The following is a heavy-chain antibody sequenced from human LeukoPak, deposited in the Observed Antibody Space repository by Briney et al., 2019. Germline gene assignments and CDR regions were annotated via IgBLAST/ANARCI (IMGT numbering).Heavy chain of an antibody. Sequence: GGSLRLSCAASGFAVSSNYMSWVRQAPGKGLEWVSVYSGGSTYYADSVKGRFTISRDNSKNTLYLQMNSLRAEDTAVYYRARNPIAVAGRGIWYFDLWGRGTLVTVSS. V-gene: IGHV3-66*01. D-gene: IGHD6-19*01. CDR2: YSGGST. CDR3: ARNPIAVAGRGIWYFDL. J-gene: IGHJ2*01. CDR1: GFAVSSNY.